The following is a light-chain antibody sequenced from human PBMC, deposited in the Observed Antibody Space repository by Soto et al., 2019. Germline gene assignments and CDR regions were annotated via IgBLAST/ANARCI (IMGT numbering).Light chain of an antibody. CDR3: QQYNNWPPDRT. Sequence: EIVMTQSPATLSVSPGERATLSCRASQSVGSNLAWYQQKPGQAPRLLIYGASTRATGIPARFSGSGSGTELTLTISSLQSEHFAIYFCQQYNNWPPDRTFGQETKVKIK. CDR2: GAS. CDR1: QSVGSN. V-gene: IGKV3-15*01. J-gene: IGKJ1*01.